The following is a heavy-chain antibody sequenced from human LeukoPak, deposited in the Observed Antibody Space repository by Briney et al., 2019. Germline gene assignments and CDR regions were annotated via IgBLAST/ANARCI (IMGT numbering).Heavy chain of an antibody. J-gene: IGHJ4*02. Sequence: GGSLRLSCAASGFTFSTYWMAWVRQAPGKGREWVANIKGDESARHQADSVKGRFTISRDNAQNSVYLQMSSLRGGDTAVYYCARDVGGSLDYWGQGTLVTVSS. CDR1: GFTFSTYW. D-gene: IGHD1-26*01. V-gene: IGHV3-7*01. CDR3: ARDVGGSLDY. CDR2: IKGDESAR.